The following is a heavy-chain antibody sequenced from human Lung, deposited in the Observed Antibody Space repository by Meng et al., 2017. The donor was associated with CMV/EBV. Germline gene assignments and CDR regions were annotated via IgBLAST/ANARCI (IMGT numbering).Heavy chain of an antibody. CDR1: GFTVSSNY. J-gene: IGHJ3*01. V-gene: IGHV3-66*02. CDR2: IYTGGIT. D-gene: IGHD6-25*01. Sequence: GESLKISCAVSGFTVSSNYMSWVRQALGKGLEWVSVIYTGGITYYADSVKGRFTISRDNSKNTLYLQMNSLRADDTAVYYYAAEGQNSGDETRDAFDLWGQRTMVTVSS. CDR3: AAEGQNSGDETRDAFDL.